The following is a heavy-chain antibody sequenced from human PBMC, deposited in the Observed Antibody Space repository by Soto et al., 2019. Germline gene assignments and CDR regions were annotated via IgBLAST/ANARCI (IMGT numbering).Heavy chain of an antibody. V-gene: IGHV4-34*01. Sequence: SETLSLTCTVSGGSNIRDGYYWSWIRQPPGKGLEWIGEINHSGSTNYNPSLKSRVTISVDTSKNQFSLKLSSVTAADTAVYYCASIMQTGAWNDVPFDIWGQGTMVTVSS. CDR2: INHSGST. J-gene: IGHJ3*02. CDR1: GGSNIRDGYY. D-gene: IGHD1-1*01. CDR3: ASIMQTGAWNDVPFDI.